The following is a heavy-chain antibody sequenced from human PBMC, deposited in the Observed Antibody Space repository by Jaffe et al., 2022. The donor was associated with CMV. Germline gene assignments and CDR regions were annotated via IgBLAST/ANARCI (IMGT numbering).Heavy chain of an antibody. CDR3: TTDPGKDSTWDGMDV. V-gene: IGHV3-15*01. CDR2: IKSKTDGGTT. J-gene: IGHJ6*02. CDR1: GFTFSNAW. D-gene: IGHD3-10*01. Sequence: EVQLVESGGGLVKPGGSLRLSCAASGFTFSNAWMSWVRQAPGKGLEWVGRIKSKTDGGTTDYAAPVKGRFTISRDDSKNTLYLQMNSLKTEDTAVYYCTTDPGKDSTWDGMDVWGQGTTVTVSS.